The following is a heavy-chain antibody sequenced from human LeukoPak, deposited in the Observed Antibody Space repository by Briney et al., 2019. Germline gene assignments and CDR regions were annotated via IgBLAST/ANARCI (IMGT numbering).Heavy chain of an antibody. Sequence: GGSLRLSCAASGFTFSSYAMSWVRQAPGKGLEWGSAISGSAGSTYYADSVKGRFTISRDNSKNTLYLQMNSLRAEDTAVDYCAKEMAYSSSWYADYYYYYGMDVWGQGTTVTVSS. D-gene: IGHD6-13*01. CDR3: AKEMAYSSSWYADYYYYYGMDV. J-gene: IGHJ6*02. CDR1: GFTFSSYA. CDR2: ISGSAGST. V-gene: IGHV3-23*01.